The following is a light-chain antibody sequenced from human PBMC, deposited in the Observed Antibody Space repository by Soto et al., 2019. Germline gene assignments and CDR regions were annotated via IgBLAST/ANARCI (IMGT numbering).Light chain of an antibody. CDR3: QQYHNLWT. J-gene: IGKJ1*01. CDR2: RAS. V-gene: IGKV3-15*01. Sequence: IVLTQSPDTLSVSPGERATLSCRASEGIFYNLAWFQQRPGQAPRLLIYRASTSATNIPARFSGRGSGTAFTLTISILQSEDCALYYCQQYHNLWTFDQGPKVEI. CDR1: EGIFYN.